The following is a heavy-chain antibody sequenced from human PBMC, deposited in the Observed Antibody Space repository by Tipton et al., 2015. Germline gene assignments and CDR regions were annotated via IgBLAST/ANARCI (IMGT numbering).Heavy chain of an antibody. D-gene: IGHD3-16*01. V-gene: IGHV3-21*01. J-gene: IGHJ3*02. CDR2: ISSSSSYI. CDR3: ARDGHVDLPDAFDM. Sequence: SLRLFCAASGFTFSSYSMNWVRQAPGKGLEWVSSISSSSSYIYYADSVKGRFTISRDNAKNSLYLQMNSLRAEDTAVYYCARDGHVDLPDAFDMWGQGTMVTVSS. CDR1: GFTFSSYS.